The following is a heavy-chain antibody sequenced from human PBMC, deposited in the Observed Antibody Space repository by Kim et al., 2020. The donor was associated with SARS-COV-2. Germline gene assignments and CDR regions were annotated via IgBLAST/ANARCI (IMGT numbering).Heavy chain of an antibody. V-gene: IGHV4-39*01. CDR3: ARRHDLDAFDI. J-gene: IGHJ3*02. Sequence: YYNPSLKSRVTRSVDTSKNQFSLKLSSVTAADTAVYYCARRHDLDAFDIWGQGTMVTVSS. D-gene: IGHD2-21*02.